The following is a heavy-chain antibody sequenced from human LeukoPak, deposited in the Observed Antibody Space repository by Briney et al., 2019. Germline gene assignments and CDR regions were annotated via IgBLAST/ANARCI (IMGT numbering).Heavy chain of an antibody. CDR1: GFTVSTTY. D-gene: IGHD1-26*01. Sequence: GGSLRLSCAASGFTVSTTYMTWVRQAPGKGLEWVSIIHSGGGTDYADSVKGRFTVSRDNSENTVYLQMNSLRAEDTAVYYCARGSYVGPTSGYFDYWGQGTLVTVSS. V-gene: IGHV3-53*01. CDR3: ARGSYVGPTSGYFDY. J-gene: IGHJ4*02. CDR2: IHSGGGT.